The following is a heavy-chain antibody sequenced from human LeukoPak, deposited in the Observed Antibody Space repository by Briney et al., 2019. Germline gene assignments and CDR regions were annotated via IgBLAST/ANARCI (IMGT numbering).Heavy chain of an antibody. Sequence: PSETLSLTCAVYGGSFSGYYWSWICQPPGKGLEWIGEINHSGSTNYNPSLKSRVTISVDTSKNQFSLKLSSVTAADTAVYYCARGKVGVLDFWSGYYTWFDYWGQGTLITVSS. J-gene: IGHJ4*02. D-gene: IGHD3-3*01. CDR3: ARGKVGVLDFWSGYYTWFDY. CDR1: GGSFSGYY. V-gene: IGHV4-34*01. CDR2: INHSGST.